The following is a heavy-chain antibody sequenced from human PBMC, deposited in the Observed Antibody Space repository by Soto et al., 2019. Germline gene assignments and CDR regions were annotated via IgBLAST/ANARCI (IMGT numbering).Heavy chain of an antibody. D-gene: IGHD2-15*01. CDR3: AKDLGPLRLLNYYFYGLDV. CDR2: IESGGST. V-gene: IGHV3-53*02. J-gene: IGHJ6*02. Sequence: EVQLVETGGGVIQRGGSLRLSCNASGFTVSSRYMSWVRQAPRMGLEWVAVIESGGSTHYADSVKGRFTISRDNAKNMIYLQLHTLRAEDTAVYYCAKDLGPLRLLNYYFYGLDVWGQGTTVTVSS. CDR1: GFTVSSRY.